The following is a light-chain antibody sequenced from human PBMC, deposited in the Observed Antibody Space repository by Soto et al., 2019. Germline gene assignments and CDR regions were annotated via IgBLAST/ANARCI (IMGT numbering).Light chain of an antibody. V-gene: IGKV3-20*01. CDR2: GAS. CDR1: QSVSSSY. CDR3: HHYGSAPGT. Sequence: EIGLTQSPGTLPLSQGERATLSCRASQSVSSSYLAWYHQKPGQAPRLLIYGASSMATGIPDRVTGRWSGTNFTLTISRLKRGDFSEYDGHHYGSAPGTCGQGTKVEVK. J-gene: IGKJ1*01.